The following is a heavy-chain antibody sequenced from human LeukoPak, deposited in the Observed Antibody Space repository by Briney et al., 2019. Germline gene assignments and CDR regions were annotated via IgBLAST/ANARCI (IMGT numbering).Heavy chain of an antibody. CDR2: IIPILGIA. D-gene: IGHD2-2*01. J-gene: IGHJ4*02. Sequence: SVKVSCKASGGTFSSYAISRVRQAPGQGLEWMGGIIPILGIANYAQKFQGRVTITADKSTSTAYMELSSLRSEDTAVYYCASPSVGVVVPAATYPFDYWGQGTLVTVSS. V-gene: IGHV1-69*10. CDR3: ASPSVGVVVPAATYPFDY. CDR1: GGTFSSYA.